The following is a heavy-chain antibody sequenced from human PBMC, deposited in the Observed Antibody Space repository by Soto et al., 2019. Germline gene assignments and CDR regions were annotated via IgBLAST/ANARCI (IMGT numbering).Heavy chain of an antibody. CDR2: MKPSGSNT. V-gene: IGHV1-8*01. Sequence: QVQLVQSGAEVKKPGASVQVSCKASGLAFPIDDIIWVRQTIGPGLEFMGWMKPSGSNTGYAQKFQGRATFTLNTPSSTAYMELSGLRSEDTAVYYCARYRTKVPVAFDVWGQGSMVTVSS. D-gene: IGHD3-16*02. J-gene: IGHJ3*01. CDR1: GLAFPIDD. CDR3: ARYRTKVPVAFDV.